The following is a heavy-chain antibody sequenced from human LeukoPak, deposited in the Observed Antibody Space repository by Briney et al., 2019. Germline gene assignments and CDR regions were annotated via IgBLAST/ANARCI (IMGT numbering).Heavy chain of an antibody. CDR2: IYHSGST. J-gene: IGHJ4*02. Sequence: PSETLSLTCAVSGYSISSGYYWGWIRQPPGKGLEWIGSIYHSGSTYYNPSLKSRVTISVDTSKNQFSLKLSSVTAADTAVYYCARRRGYCCGGSCRVLDYWGQGTLVTVSS. CDR3: ARRRGYCCGGSCRVLDY. D-gene: IGHD2-15*01. CDR1: GYSISSGYY. V-gene: IGHV4-38-2*01.